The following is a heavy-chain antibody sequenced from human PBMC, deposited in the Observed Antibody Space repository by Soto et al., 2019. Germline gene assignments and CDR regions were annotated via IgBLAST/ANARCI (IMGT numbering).Heavy chain of an antibody. J-gene: IGHJ4*02. CDR1: GFTFRSYA. CDR3: AKSPEWPNRYFDY. Sequence: GSLTLSCAASGFTFRSYAMVWVRQAPGKVLEWVSTITANSGSTAYGDSVKGRFTISRDNSKSTLYLQMNSLRVEDTAAYYCAKSPEWPNRYFDYWGQGTLVTVSS. V-gene: IGHV3-23*01. D-gene: IGHD3-3*01. CDR2: ITANSGST.